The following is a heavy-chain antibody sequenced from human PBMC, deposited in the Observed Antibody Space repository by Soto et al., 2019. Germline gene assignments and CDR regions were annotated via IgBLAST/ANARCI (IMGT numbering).Heavy chain of an antibody. CDR3: ARDQLVRGVRLGHRYAFDI. J-gene: IGHJ3*02. CDR2: IYYSGST. D-gene: IGHD3-10*01. Sequence: QVQLQESGPGLVKPSQTLSLTCTVSGGSISSGGYYWSWIRQHPGKGLEWIGYIYYSGSTYYNPSLKSRVTISVDTSKNQFSLKLSSVTAADTAVYYCARDQLVRGVRLGHRYAFDIWGQGTMVTVSS. V-gene: IGHV4-31*03. CDR1: GGSISSGGYY.